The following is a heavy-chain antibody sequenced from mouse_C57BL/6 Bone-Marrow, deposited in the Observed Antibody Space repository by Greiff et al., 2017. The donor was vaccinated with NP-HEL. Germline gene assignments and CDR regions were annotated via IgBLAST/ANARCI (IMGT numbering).Heavy chain of an antibody. CDR1: GFNIKDDY. CDR3: TPNYYGSSAYYAMDY. CDR2: IGPENGDT. Sequence: VQLKESGAELVRPGASVKLSCTASGFNIKDDYMHWVKQRPEQGLEWIGWIGPENGDTEYASKFQGKATITADTSSNTAYLQLSILTSEDTDVYYCTPNYYGSSAYYAMDYWGQGTSVTVAS. J-gene: IGHJ4*01. D-gene: IGHD1-1*01. V-gene: IGHV14-4*01.